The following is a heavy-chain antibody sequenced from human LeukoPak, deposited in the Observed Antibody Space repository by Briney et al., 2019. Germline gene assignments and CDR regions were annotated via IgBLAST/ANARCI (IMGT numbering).Heavy chain of an antibody. Sequence: PGGSLRLSCAASGFTFSSYSMNWVRQAPGKGLEWVSAISSSSSYIYYADSLKGRFTISRDNARKSLYLHMNSLRAEDTAVYYCVRDDPRRGQLLLGNWFDPWGQGTLVTVSS. V-gene: IGHV3-21*01. J-gene: IGHJ5*02. D-gene: IGHD2-2*01. CDR3: VRDDPRRGQLLLGNWFDP. CDR1: GFTFSSYS. CDR2: ISSSSSYI.